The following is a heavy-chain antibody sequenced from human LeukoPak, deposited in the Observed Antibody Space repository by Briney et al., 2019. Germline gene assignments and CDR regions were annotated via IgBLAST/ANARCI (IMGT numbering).Heavy chain of an antibody. J-gene: IGHJ6*02. CDR1: GYTFSRHY. V-gene: IGHV1-46*01. CDR3: ARGLESSGWYGMDV. D-gene: IGHD6-19*01. CDR2: INTSGATT. Sequence: ASVTVSCTTSGYTFSRHYIHWVRQAPGQGLEWLGIINTSGATTRYGQNFKGRVTATRDTSTSTVYMEMSSLNSEDTAVYYCARGLESSGWYGMDVWGQGTTIIVSS.